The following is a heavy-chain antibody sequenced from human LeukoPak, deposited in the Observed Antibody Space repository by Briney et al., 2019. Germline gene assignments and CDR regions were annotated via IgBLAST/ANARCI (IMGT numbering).Heavy chain of an antibody. Sequence: GRSLRLSCAASGFTFSSYGMHWVRQAPGKGLEWVAVISYDGSNKYYADSVKGRFTISRDNSKNTLYLQMNSLRAEDTAVYYCAKGGGSWYPVALDYWGQGTLVTVSS. CDR1: GFTFSSYG. V-gene: IGHV3-30*18. J-gene: IGHJ4*02. CDR3: AKGGGSWYPVALDY. CDR2: ISYDGSNK. D-gene: IGHD6-13*01.